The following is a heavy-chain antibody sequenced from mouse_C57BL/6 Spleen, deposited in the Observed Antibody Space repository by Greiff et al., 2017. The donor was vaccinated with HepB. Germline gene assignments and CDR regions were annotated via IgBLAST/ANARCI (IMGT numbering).Heavy chain of an antibody. CDR2: IGPGSGST. CDR3: ARRDGSKEFYAMDY. CDR1: GYTFTDYY. Sequence: VKLQQSGAELVKPGASVKISCKASGYTFTDYYINWVKQRPGQGLEWIGKIGPGSGSTYYNEKFKGKATLTADKSSSTAYMQLSSLTSEDSAVYFCARRDGSKEFYAMDYWGQGTSVTVSS. D-gene: IGHD1-1*01. V-gene: IGHV1-77*01. J-gene: IGHJ4*01.